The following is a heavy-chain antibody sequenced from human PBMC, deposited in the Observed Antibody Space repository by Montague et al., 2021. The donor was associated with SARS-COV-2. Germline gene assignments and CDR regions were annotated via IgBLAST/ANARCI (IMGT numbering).Heavy chain of an antibody. Sequence: SLRLSCAASGFAFNNFAMTWVRQPPGKGLEWVSSIFGSGAGTYYADSVKGRFTISRDNSRSTVYLQMNSLRAEDTAKYYCAKQTGAGAIVYWYFDLWGRGTVVSVSS. J-gene: IGHJ2*01. V-gene: IGHV3-23*01. CDR1: GFAFNNFA. D-gene: IGHD6-25*01. CDR2: IFGSGAGT. CDR3: AKQTGAGAIVYWYFDL.